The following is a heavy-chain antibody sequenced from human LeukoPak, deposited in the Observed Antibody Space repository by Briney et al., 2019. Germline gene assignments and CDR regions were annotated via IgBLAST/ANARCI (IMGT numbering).Heavy chain of an antibody. V-gene: IGHV3-30-3*01. CDR1: GFTFSSYA. J-gene: IGHJ4*02. CDR3: AREFPLGGYFDY. D-gene: IGHD7-27*01. Sequence: PGGSLRLSCAASGFTFSSYAMHWVRQAPGKGLEWVAAISYDGSNKYYADSVKGRFTISRDNSKNTLYLQMNSLRAEDTAVYYCAREFPLGGYFDYWGQGTLVTVSS. CDR2: ISYDGSNK.